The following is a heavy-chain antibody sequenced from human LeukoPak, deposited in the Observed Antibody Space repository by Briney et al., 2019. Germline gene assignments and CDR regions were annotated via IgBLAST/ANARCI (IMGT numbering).Heavy chain of an antibody. J-gene: IGHJ6*02. CDR3: ARAIAAPNYYSYYYGMDV. CDR1: GYTFTSYY. V-gene: IGHV1-46*01. D-gene: IGHD6-13*01. CDR2: INPSGGST. Sequence: ASVKVSCKASGYTFTSYYMHWVRQAPGQGLEWMGIINPSGGSTSYAQKFQGRVTMTTDTSTSTAYMELRSLRSDDTAVYYCARAIAAPNYYSYYYGMDVWGQGTTVTVSS.